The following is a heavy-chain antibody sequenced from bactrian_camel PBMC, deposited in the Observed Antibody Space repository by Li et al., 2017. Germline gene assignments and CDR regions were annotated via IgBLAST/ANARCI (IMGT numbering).Heavy chain of an antibody. CDR2: IYTGDGESGVGVGST. V-gene: IGHV3S40*01. Sequence: VQLVESGGGSVQAGGSLRLSCTVSGYTHKPNCMGWFRQAPGREREGVAVIYTGDGESGVGVGSTDYADSVKGRFTISPDNAKNTVYLEMNNLEPGDTAMYYCALDRVLIERQCSLRRAYNRWGQGTQVTVS. D-gene: IGHD1*01. CDR3: ALDRVLIERQCSLRRAYNR. J-gene: IGHJ4*01. CDR1: GYTHKPNC.